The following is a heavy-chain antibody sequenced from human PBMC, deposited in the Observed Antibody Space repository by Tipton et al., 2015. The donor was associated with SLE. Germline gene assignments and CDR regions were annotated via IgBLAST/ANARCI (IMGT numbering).Heavy chain of an antibody. CDR2: IHHRGST. CDR3: ARWIPLTGINV. Sequence: SLRLSCIVSGGSITSSDWWSWVRQPPGKGLEYIGEIHHRGSTNYKSSLRGRVTISVDKSKNQFSLKLTSVTAADTAVYYCARWIPLTGINVWGQGATVTVSS. J-gene: IGHJ6*02. CDR1: GGSITSSDW. V-gene: IGHV4-4*02. D-gene: IGHD5-18*01.